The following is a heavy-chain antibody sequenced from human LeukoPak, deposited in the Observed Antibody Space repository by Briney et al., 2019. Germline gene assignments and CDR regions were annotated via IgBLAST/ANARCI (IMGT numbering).Heavy chain of an antibody. D-gene: IGHD1-26*01. J-gene: IGHJ4*02. Sequence: GESLRLSCAASGFTFTSYSMNWVRQAPGKGLEWVSTISGGGGSTYYADSVKGRFTISRDNSKNTLYLQVNSLRAEDTAVYYCAKGGKWDVTPFDYWGQGTLVTVPS. V-gene: IGHV3-23*01. CDR3: AKGGKWDVTPFDY. CDR2: ISGGGGST. CDR1: GFTFTSYS.